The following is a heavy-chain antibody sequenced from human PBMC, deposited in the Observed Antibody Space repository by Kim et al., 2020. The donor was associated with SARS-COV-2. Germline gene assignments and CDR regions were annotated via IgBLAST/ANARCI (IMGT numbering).Heavy chain of an antibody. CDR1: GFTLSSGA. CDR2: IYSDGST. D-gene: IGHD6-6*01. V-gene: IGHV3-23*01. Sequence: GGSLRLSCAVSGFTLSSGAMSWFRQGPGKGMEWVSAIYSDGSTHYADSVKGRSTISRDISTNTLFLQMNSLRVGDTAIYYCGKRGTGSSWHPTQDWGQGTLVTVSS. CDR3: GKRGTGSSWHPTQD. J-gene: IGHJ1*01.